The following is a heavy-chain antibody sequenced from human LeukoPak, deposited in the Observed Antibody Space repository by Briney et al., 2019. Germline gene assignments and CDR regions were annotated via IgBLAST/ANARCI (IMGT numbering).Heavy chain of an antibody. V-gene: IGHV3-66*01. CDR2: TYSGGST. CDR3: ARTYYDYRVGTNYFDY. D-gene: IGHD3-3*01. CDR1: GFSVTTSY. J-gene: IGHJ4*02. Sequence: AGGSLRLSCAASGFSVTTSYMSWVRQAPGKGLEWVSVTYSGGSTSHADSVKGRFTVSRDDSKNMVYLQMNSMRHDDTAVHYCARTYYDYRVGTNYFDYWGQGTLVTVSS.